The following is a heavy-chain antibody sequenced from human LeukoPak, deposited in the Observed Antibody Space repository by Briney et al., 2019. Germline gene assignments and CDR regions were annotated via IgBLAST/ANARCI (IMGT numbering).Heavy chain of an antibody. V-gene: IGHV1-18*01. Sequence: GASVKVSCKASGYTFTSYGISWVRQAPGQGLEWMGWISAYNGNTNYAQKLQGRVTMTTDTSTSTAYMELRSLRSDDTAVYYCARTTERHIVVVPAVFDYWGQGTLVTVSS. CDR3: ARTTERHIVVVPAVFDY. J-gene: IGHJ4*02. D-gene: IGHD2-2*01. CDR1: GYTFTSYG. CDR2: ISAYNGNT.